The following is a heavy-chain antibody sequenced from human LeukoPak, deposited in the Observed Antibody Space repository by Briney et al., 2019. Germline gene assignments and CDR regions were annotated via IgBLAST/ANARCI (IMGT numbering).Heavy chain of an antibody. V-gene: IGHV1-2*02. CDR3: ARDNYDTRPKRFDP. Sequence: ASVKVSCKASGYTFTSYDINWVRQATGQGLEWMGWINPNSGGTNYAQKFQGRVTMTRDTSTSTAYMELSRLRSDDTAVYYCARDNYDTRPKRFDPWGQGTLVTVSS. CDR1: GYTFTSYD. D-gene: IGHD3-16*01. CDR2: INPNSGGT. J-gene: IGHJ5*02.